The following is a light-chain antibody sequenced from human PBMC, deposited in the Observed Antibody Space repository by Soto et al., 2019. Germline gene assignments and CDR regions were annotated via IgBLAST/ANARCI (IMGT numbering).Light chain of an antibody. J-gene: IGLJ3*02. V-gene: IGLV2-8*01. CDR1: SSDVGGYNY. CDR3: SSYAASHKFYFV. Sequence: QSVLTQPPSASGSPGQSVTISCTGTSSDVGGYNYVSWYQQYPGRAPKLMIYEVTKRPSGVPDRFSGSKSGNTASRTVSGLQAEDEAYYYCSSYAASHKFYFVFGGGTKLTVL. CDR2: EVT.